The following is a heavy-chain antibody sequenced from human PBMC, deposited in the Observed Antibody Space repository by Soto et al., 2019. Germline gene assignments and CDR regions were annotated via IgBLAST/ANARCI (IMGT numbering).Heavy chain of an antibody. D-gene: IGHD2-15*01. V-gene: IGHV4-4*07. CDR1: GGSITNYY. CDR3: ARDETVLGFDY. CDR2: IYTSGST. Sequence: TSETLSLTCTVSGGSITNYYWAWIRQPAGKGLEWIGRIYTSGSTNYNPSLKSRVTMSVDTSKNQFSLKLSSVTAADTAVYYCARDETVLGFDYWGQGTPVTVYS. J-gene: IGHJ4*02.